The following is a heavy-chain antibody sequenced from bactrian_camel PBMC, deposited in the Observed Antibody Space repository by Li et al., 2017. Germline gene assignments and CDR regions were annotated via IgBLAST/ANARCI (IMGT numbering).Heavy chain of an antibody. J-gene: IGHJ7*01. CDR1: GDTTLC. V-gene: IGHV3S6*01. D-gene: IGHD4*01. CDR2: LHSDGTA. Sequence: HVQLVESGGGSVQAGGSLRLSCAASGDTTLCMGWVRQAPGKEREGIARLHSDGTAQYADSVKGRFTISQVKRVNGEDTFDLEMRNLKPEDTGVYYCAGSGRYQSSGANCVRYGMDDYGKGTQVTVS.